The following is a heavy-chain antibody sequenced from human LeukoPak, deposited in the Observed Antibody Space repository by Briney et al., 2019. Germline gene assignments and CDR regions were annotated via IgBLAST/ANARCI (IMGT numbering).Heavy chain of an antibody. CDR1: GFTFSDYY. J-gene: IGHJ4*02. CDR2: LSGRGGSI. V-gene: IGHV3-23*01. CDR3: AKDMAEVPGPSDY. D-gene: IGHD3-10*01. Sequence: GGSLRLSCAASGFTFSDYYMTWVRQAPGKGLEWVSSLSGRGGSIYYADSVKGRFTISRDNSKNTLYLQMNSLRAEDTAVYYCAKDMAEVPGPSDYWGQGTLVTVSS.